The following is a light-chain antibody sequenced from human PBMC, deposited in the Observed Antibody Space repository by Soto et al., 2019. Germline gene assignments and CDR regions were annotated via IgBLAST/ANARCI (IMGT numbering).Light chain of an antibody. Sequence: QSALTQPASVSGSPGQSITISCTGTSSDVGGYNYVSWYQQHPGKAPKLMIYDVSNRPSGVSIRFSGSKSGNTASLTISGLQAEDEADYYCSSYTSISGLVVFGGGTKLTVL. CDR3: SSYTSISGLVV. V-gene: IGLV2-14*01. J-gene: IGLJ2*01. CDR1: SSDVGGYNY. CDR2: DVS.